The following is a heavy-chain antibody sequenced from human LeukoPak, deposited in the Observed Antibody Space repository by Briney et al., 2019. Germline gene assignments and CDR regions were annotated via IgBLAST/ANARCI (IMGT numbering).Heavy chain of an antibody. CDR1: GGSFSGYY. J-gene: IGHJ4*02. V-gene: IGHV4-34*01. CDR2: INHSGST. CDR3: ARAGILTGYPYDY. D-gene: IGHD3-9*01. Sequence: SETLSLTCAVCGGSFSGYYWSWIRQPPGKGLEWIGEINHSGSTNYNPSLKSRVTISVDTSKNQFSLKLSSVTAADTAVYYCARAGILTGYPYDYWGQGTLVTVSS.